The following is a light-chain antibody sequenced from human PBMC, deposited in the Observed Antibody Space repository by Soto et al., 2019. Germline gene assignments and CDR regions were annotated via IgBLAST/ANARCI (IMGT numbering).Light chain of an antibody. CDR2: DTS. CDR1: QNVRNY. V-gene: IGKV3-11*01. J-gene: IGKJ2*01. Sequence: EIVLTQSPATRSLSPGERATLSCRASQNVRNYLAWYQQKPGQAPRLLIYDTSNRATGIPARFSGSGSGTDFTLTISSPKPEDFAVYYCQQRSTWPAYTFGQGTKLEIK. CDR3: QQRSTWPAYT.